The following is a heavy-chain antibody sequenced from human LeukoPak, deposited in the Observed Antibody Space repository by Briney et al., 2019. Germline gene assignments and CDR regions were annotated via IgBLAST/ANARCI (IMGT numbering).Heavy chain of an antibody. V-gene: IGHV3-23*01. J-gene: IGHJ4*02. CDR3: AKESGSLLWFGELAHFDY. CDR2: ISGSGGST. CDR1: GFTFSSYG. D-gene: IGHD3-10*01. Sequence: GGSLRLSCAASGFTFSSYGMSWVRQAPGKGLEWVSAISGSGGSTYYADSVKGRFTISRDNSKNTLYLQMNSLRAEDTAVYYCAKESGSLLWFGELAHFDYWGQGTLVTVSS.